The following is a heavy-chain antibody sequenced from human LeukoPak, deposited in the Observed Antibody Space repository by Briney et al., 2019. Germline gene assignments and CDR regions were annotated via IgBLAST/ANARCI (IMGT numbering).Heavy chain of an antibody. CDR3: ASPSSSGWLSMGAFDI. J-gene: IGHJ3*02. Sequence: SETLSLTCTVSGGSISSYYWSWIRQPPGKGLEWIGYIYYSGSTNYNPSLKSRVTISVDTSKNQFSLKLSSVTAADTAVYYCASPSSSGWLSMGAFDIWGQGTMVTVSS. V-gene: IGHV4-59*08. D-gene: IGHD6-19*01. CDR1: GGSISSYY. CDR2: IYYSGST.